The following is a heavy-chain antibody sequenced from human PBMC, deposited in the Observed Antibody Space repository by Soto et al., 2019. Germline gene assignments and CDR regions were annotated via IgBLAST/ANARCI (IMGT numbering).Heavy chain of an antibody. CDR1: GYTFTSYD. CDR2: MNANSGNT. Sequence: QVQLVQSGAEVKKPGASVKVSCKASGYTFTSYDINWVRQATGQGLEWTGWMNANSGNTGYAQKLXGXVXIXXNTSISTAYMELSSLRSEDTAVNYCARETSRYYGYWGQGTLVTVSS. D-gene: IGHD3-22*01. V-gene: IGHV1-8*01. J-gene: IGHJ4*02. CDR3: ARETSRYYGY.